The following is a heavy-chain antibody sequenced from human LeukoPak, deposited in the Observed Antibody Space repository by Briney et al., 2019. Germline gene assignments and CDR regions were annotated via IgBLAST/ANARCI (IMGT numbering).Heavy chain of an antibody. CDR1: GGTFSSYA. CDR2: IIPIFGTA. J-gene: IGHJ5*02. CDR3: AREGPGDSYCGGDCYVRWFDP. D-gene: IGHD2-21*02. Sequence: SVKVSCKASGGTFSSYAISWVRQAPGQGLEWMGRIIPIFGTANYAQKFQGRVTITTDESTSTTYMELSSLRSEDTAVYYCAREGPGDSYCGGDCYVRWFDPWGQGTLVTVSS. V-gene: IGHV1-69*05.